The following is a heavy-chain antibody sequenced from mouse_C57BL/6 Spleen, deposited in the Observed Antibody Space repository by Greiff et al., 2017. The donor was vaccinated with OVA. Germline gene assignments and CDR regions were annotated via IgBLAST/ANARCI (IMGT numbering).Heavy chain of an antibody. J-gene: IGHJ3*01. V-gene: IGHV5-17*01. CDR2: ISSGSSTI. Sequence: EVKLVESGGGLVKPGGSLKLSCAASGFTFSDYGMHWVRQSPEKGLEWVAYISSGSSTIYYADTVKGRFTISRDNAKNTLFLQMTSRRSEDTAMYYCAREGYYVLAWFAYWGQGTLVTVSA. CDR3: AREGYYVLAWFAY. CDR1: GFTFSDYG. D-gene: IGHD2-3*01.